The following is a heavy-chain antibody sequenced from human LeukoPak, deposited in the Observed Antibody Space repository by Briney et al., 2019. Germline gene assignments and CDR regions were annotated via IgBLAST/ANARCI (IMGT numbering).Heavy chain of an antibody. CDR3: ARDSRTLAVARRSFDY. Sequence: GASVKVSCKASGGTFSSYAISWVRQAPGQGLEWMGWISAYNGNTNYAQKLQGRVTMTTDTSTSTAYMELRSLRSDDTAVYYCARDSRTLAVARRSFDYWGQGTLVTVSS. J-gene: IGHJ4*02. D-gene: IGHD6-19*01. CDR2: ISAYNGNT. CDR1: GGTFSSYA. V-gene: IGHV1-18*01.